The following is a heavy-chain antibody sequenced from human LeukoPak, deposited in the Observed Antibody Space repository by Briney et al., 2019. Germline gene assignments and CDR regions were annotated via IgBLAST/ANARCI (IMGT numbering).Heavy chain of an antibody. V-gene: IGHV3-11*04. D-gene: IGHD4-17*01. Sequence: GGSLRLSCAASGFTFSDYYMSWIRQAPGKGLKWVSYISSSGSTIYYADSVKGRFTISRDNAKNSLYLQMNRLRAEDTAVYYCARRSNDYGDYYFDDWGQGTLVTVSS. CDR2: ISSSGSTI. CDR1: GFTFSDYY. J-gene: IGHJ4*02. CDR3: ARRSNDYGDYYFDD.